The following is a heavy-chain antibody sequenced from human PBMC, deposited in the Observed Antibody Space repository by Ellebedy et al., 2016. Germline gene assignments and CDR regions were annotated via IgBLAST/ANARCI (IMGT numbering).Heavy chain of an antibody. CDR2: ISYNSGTL. J-gene: IGHJ4*02. CDR3: ARAGGYNRNYRDY. V-gene: IGHV3-9*01. D-gene: IGHD1-7*01. CDR1: GFTFDDYA. Sequence: SLKISXAASGFTFDDYAMHWVRQVPGKGLEWVSGISYNSGTLGYADSVKGRFTISRDSATNSLYLQMNSLRAEDTAVYYCARAGGYNRNYRDYWGQGTLVTVSS.